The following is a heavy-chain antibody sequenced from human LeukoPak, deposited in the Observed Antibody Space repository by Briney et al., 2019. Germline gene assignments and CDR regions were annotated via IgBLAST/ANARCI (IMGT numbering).Heavy chain of an antibody. D-gene: IGHD3-9*01. CDR1: GFTFTSYS. CDR3: AKGMRYFD. V-gene: IGHV3-23*01. J-gene: IGHJ4*02. CDR2: ISGGGGST. Sequence: GGSLRLSCAASGFTFTSYSMNWVRQAPGKGLEWVSTISGGGGSTYYADSVKGRFTISRDNSKNTLYLQMNSLRAEDTAVYYCAKGMRYFDWGQGTLVTVSS.